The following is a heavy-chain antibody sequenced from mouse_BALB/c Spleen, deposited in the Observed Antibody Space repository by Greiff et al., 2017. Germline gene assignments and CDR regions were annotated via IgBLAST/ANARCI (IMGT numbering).Heavy chain of an antibody. J-gene: IGHJ3*01. CDR1: GYTFTSYN. Sequence: LQQPGAELVKPGASVKMSCKASGYTFTSYNMHWVKQTPGQGLEWIGAIYPGNGDTSYNQKFKGKATLTADKSSSTAYMQLSSLTSEDSAVYYCARGVTIRYDWFAYWGQGTLVTASA. D-gene: IGHD2-14*01. CDR3: ARGVTIRYDWFAY. CDR2: IYPGNGDT. V-gene: IGHV1-12*01.